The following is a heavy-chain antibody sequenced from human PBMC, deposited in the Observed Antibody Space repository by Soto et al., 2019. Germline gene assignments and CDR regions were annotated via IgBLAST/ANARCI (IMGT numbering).Heavy chain of an antibody. J-gene: IGHJ6*02. CDR2: IWYDGSNK. CDR1: GFTFSSYG. V-gene: IGHV3-33*01. CDR3: TRKRFGMDV. Sequence: GGSLRLSCAASGFTFSSYGMHWVRQAPGKGLEWVAVIWYDGSNKYYVDPVKGRFTITRDNAKNSLYLQMNNLRAEDTAVYFCTRKRFGMDVWGQGTTVTVSS.